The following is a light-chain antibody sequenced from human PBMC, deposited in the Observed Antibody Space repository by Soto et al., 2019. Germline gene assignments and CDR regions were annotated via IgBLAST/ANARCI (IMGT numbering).Light chain of an antibody. Sequence: QAVVTQEPSLSVSPGGTVTLTCASSRGAVTSTFYPNWFQQKPGQAPRSLIYSTTNKHPWTPARFSGSLLGVKAALTLSGVQPEDEADYYCLLYYGGVRVFGGGTKLTVL. CDR3: LLYYGGVRV. CDR1: RGAVTSTFY. J-gene: IGLJ2*01. V-gene: IGLV7-43*01. CDR2: STT.